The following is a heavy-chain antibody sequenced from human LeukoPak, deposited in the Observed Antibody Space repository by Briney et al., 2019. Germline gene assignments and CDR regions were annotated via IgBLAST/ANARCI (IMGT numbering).Heavy chain of an antibody. CDR1: GYTFTGHY. J-gene: IGHJ4*02. D-gene: IGHD2-21*02. CDR2: INPNSGGT. Sequence: ASVKVSCKASGYTFTGHYMHWVREAPGQGLEWMGRINPNSGGTNYAQKFQGRVTMTRDTSISTAYMELSRLRSDDTAVYYCARAVVVTAPLDYWGQGTLVTVST. V-gene: IGHV1-2*06. CDR3: ARAVVVTAPLDY.